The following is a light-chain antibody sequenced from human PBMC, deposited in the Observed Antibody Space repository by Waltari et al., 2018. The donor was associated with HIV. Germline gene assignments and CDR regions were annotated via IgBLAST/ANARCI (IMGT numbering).Light chain of an antibody. Sequence: YVVTQPPSVSVAPGQTARISCGGNNTEGKSVHWYQQKPGQAPVVVVYDDSDRPSGIPERFSGSNSGNTATLIISRVEAGDEADYYCQVWDNRDDHVVFGGGTKLTVL. CDR1: NTEGKS. CDR3: QVWDNRDDHVV. J-gene: IGLJ2*01. CDR2: DDS. V-gene: IGLV3-21*02.